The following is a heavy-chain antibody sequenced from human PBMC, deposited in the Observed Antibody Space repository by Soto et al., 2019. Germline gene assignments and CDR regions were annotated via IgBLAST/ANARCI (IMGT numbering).Heavy chain of an antibody. CDR3: AIGSIEYSASVDN. D-gene: IGHD5-12*01. V-gene: IGHV3-23*01. CDR2: ISARGGSL. J-gene: IGHJ4*02. Sequence: EVQLLESGGGLVQPGGSLRLSCAASGFSFSSYAMVWDRQAPGKGLEWVSVISARGGSLYFADSVKGRFTISRDNSKNVLSLEMNSLRAEYTARYFCAIGSIEYSASVDNWGQGTLVVVPS. CDR1: GFSFSSYA.